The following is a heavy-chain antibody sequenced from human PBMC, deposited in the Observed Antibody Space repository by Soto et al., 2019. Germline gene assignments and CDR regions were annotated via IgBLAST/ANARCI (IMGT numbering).Heavy chain of an antibody. D-gene: IGHD2-2*01. CDR1: AFTFSSSS. J-gene: IGHJ4*02. V-gene: IGHV3-21*01. Sequence: XGSLRLSCAASAFTFSSSSMHWVRQAPGKGLEWVASIDSSSVYIYNADAAKGRFTISSDNAKITLYLAMNSLRAEDTAVYSGGRIKDYCSSSSCAQPFDYWGQGTLLTVSS. CDR3: GRIKDYCSSSSCAQPFDY. CDR2: IDSSSVYI.